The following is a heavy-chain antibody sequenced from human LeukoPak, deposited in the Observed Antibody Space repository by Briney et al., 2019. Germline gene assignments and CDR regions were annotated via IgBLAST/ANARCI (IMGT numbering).Heavy chain of an antibody. J-gene: IGHJ5*02. CDR1: GFTFTSYD. Sequence: ASVKVSCKASGFTFTSYDINWVRQAAGQGLEWMGWMNPNNGNTGYAQKFQGRVTMTRDTTISTAYMELRSLRSEDTAVYYCVRDGVGVAISVNYWFDPWGQGTLVTASS. V-gene: IGHV1-8*01. D-gene: IGHD1-26*01. CDR2: MNPNNGNT. CDR3: VRDGVGVAISVNYWFDP.